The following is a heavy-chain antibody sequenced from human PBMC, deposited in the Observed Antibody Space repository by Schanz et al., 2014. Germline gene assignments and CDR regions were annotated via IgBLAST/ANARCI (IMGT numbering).Heavy chain of an antibody. V-gene: IGHV3-30*02. Sequence: QVQLVESGGGVVQRGGSLRLSCAASGFIFSNYGMHWVRQAPGKGLEWVAFIWSDGSRTYHAESVKGRFTISRDNSRNTLYLQMDSLRDEDTALYYCAKVVASGPTTGPFDSWGQGTLVTVSS. CDR1: GFIFSNYG. CDR2: IWSDGSRT. J-gene: IGHJ5*01. CDR3: AKVVASGPTTGPFDS. D-gene: IGHD1-26*01.